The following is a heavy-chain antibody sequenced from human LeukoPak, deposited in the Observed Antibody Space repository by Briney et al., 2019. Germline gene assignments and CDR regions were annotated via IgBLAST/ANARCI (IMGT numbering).Heavy chain of an antibody. Sequence: PGGSLRLSCAASGFTFSNAWMNWVRQAPGKGLEWVGRIKSKTDGATAEYAAPVKGRFTISRDDSRNMLYLQMNSLKSEDTAVYYCTSLDYYSYMDVWGKGTTVTVSS. J-gene: IGHJ6*03. CDR1: GFTFSNAW. CDR3: TSLDYYSYMDV. CDR2: IKSKTDGATA. V-gene: IGHV3-15*01.